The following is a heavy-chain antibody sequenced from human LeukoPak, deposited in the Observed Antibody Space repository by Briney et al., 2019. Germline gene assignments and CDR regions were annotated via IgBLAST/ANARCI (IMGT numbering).Heavy chain of an antibody. J-gene: IGHJ3*02. CDR3: ARDPTVVTPDAFDI. CDR2: ISSSSSYI. Sequence: GGSLRLSCAASGFTFSSYSMNWVRQAPGKGLEWVSSISSSSSYIYYADSVKGRFTISRDNAKNSLYLQMNSLRAEDTAVYYCARDPTVVTPDAFDIWGQGTMVTVSS. CDR1: GFTFSSYS. V-gene: IGHV3-21*04. D-gene: IGHD4-23*01.